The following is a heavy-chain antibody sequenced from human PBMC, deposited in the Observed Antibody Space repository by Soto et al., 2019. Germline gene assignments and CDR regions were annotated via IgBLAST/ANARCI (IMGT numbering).Heavy chain of an antibody. CDR3: ARDRAVAVAGRNYFDY. CDR1: GGSISSGGYY. Sequence: SETLSLTCTVSGGSISSGGYYWSWIRQHPGKGLEWIGYIYYSGSTYYNPSLKSRVTISVDTSKNQFSLKLSSVTAADTAVYYCARDRAVAVAGRNYFDYWGQGTLVTVSS. D-gene: IGHD6-19*01. V-gene: IGHV4-31*03. CDR2: IYYSGST. J-gene: IGHJ4*02.